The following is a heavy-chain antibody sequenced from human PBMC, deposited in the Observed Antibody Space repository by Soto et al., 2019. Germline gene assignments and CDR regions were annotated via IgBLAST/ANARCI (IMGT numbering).Heavy chain of an antibody. CDR1: GFTFSSYG. Sequence: TGGSLRLSCAASGFTFSSYGMHWVRQAPGKGLEWVAVISYDGSNKYYADSVKGRFTISRDNPKNTLYLQMNSLRAEDTAVYYCAKGIDDWLFYGMDVWGQGTTVTVS. V-gene: IGHV3-30*18. D-gene: IGHD3-9*01. CDR3: AKGIDDWLFYGMDV. J-gene: IGHJ6*02. CDR2: ISYDGSNK.